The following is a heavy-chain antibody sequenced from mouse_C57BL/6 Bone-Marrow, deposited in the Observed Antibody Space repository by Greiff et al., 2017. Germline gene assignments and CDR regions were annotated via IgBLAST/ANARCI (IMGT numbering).Heavy chain of an antibody. V-gene: IGHV5-16*01. D-gene: IGHD1-1*01. CDR2: INYDGSST. Sequence: EVMLVESEGGLVQPGSSMKLSCTASGFTFSDYYMAWVRQVPEKGLEWVANINYDGSSTYYLDSLKSRFIISRDNAKNILYLQMSSLKSEDTATYYCARGLYYYGSSGYAMDYWGQGTSVTVSS. J-gene: IGHJ4*01. CDR1: GFTFSDYY. CDR3: ARGLYYYGSSGYAMDY.